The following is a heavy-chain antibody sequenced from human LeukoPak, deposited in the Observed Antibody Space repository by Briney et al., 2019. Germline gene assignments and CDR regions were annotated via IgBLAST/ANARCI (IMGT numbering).Heavy chain of an antibody. Sequence: GGSLRLSCAASGFTFSSYDMHWVRQATGKGLEWVSAIGTAGDTYYPGSVKGRFTISRENAKNSLYLQMNSLRAGDTAVYYCARGTQNYYGSGSGFDYWGQGTLVTVSS. V-gene: IGHV3-13*01. J-gene: IGHJ4*02. D-gene: IGHD3-10*01. CDR3: ARGTQNYYGSGSGFDY. CDR1: GFTFSSYD. CDR2: IGTAGDT.